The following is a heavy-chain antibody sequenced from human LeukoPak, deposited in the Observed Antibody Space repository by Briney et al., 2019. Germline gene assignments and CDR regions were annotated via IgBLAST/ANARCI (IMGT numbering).Heavy chain of an antibody. D-gene: IGHD4/OR15-4a*01. CDR1: GFTFSSYG. Sequence: GGSLRLSCAASGFTFSSYGMSWVRQAPGKGLEWVSTTSDSAGSTFYADSVKGRFTISRDNSKNTLYLQMNSLRAEDTAVYYCARRAGAYSHPYDYWGQGTLVTVSS. J-gene: IGHJ4*02. V-gene: IGHV3-23*01. CDR3: ARRAGAYSHPYDY. CDR2: TSDSAGST.